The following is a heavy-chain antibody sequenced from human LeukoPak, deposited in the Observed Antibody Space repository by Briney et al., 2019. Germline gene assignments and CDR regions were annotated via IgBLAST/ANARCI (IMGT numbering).Heavy chain of an antibody. CDR3: ATFKSLGY. J-gene: IGHJ4*02. CDR2: INQDESEK. CDR1: GFTFSSYE. Sequence: PGGSLRLSCAASGFTFSSYEMNWVRQAPGKGLEWVANINQDESEKYYVDSVKGRFTISRDNAKNSLYLQMNSLRAEDTSIYYCATFKSLGYWGQGTLVTVSS. V-gene: IGHV3-7*01. D-gene: IGHD3-16*01.